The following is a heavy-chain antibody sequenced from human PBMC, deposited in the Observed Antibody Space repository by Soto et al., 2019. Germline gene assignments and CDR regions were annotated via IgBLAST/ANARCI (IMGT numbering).Heavy chain of an antibody. CDR2: IRSKAYGGTT. D-gene: IGHD3-16*01. Sequence: GGSLRLSCTASGFTFGDYAMSWFRQAPGKGLEWVGFIRSKAYGGTTEYAASVKGRFTISRDDSKSIAYLQMNSLKTEDTAVYYCTREISESYDYIWGSSTPPFDYWGQGTLVTVSS. CDR3: TREISESYDYIWGSSTPPFDY. J-gene: IGHJ4*02. CDR1: GFTFGDYA. V-gene: IGHV3-49*03.